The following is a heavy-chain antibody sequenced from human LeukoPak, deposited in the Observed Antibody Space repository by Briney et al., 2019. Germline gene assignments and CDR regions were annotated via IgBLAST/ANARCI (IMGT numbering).Heavy chain of an antibody. CDR2: ISSSSTYT. CDR1: GFTFSSYS. J-gene: IGHJ6*03. CDR3: ARDRDNYMDV. V-gene: IGHV3-21*01. Sequence: GGSLRLSCGASGFTFSSYSMNWVRQAPGKGLEWVSSISSSSTYTYYADSVKGRFTISRDTSKNTLYLQMDSLRVEDTAVYFCARDRDNYMDVWGKGTTVTISS.